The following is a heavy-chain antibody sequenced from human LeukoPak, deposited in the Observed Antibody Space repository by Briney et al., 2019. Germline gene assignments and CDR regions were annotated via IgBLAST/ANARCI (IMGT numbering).Heavy chain of an antibody. Sequence: SETLSLTCTVSGYSITSVYYWGWVRQPPGKGLEWIGSVLQSGSTYYDPFFKTRVTISVDTSNNQFSLKLSSVTAADTAVYYCASTVVTPSNYYGMDVWGQGTTVTVSS. CDR1: GYSITSVYY. CDR2: VLQSGST. J-gene: IGHJ6*02. V-gene: IGHV4-38-2*02. D-gene: IGHD4-23*01. CDR3: ASTVVTPSNYYGMDV.